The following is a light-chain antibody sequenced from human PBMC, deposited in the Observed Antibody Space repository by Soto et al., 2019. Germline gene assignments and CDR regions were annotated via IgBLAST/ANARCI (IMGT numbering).Light chain of an antibody. CDR3: QQYGSSPPVT. Sequence: EIVLTQSPGTLSLSPGERATLSCRASQSVSSSYLAWYQQKPGQAPRLLIYGASSRATGIPDRFSGSGSGTDFTLTISRLEPEDFAVHYCQQYGSSPPVTFGRGTKVEIK. CDR2: GAS. CDR1: QSVSSSY. J-gene: IGKJ4*01. V-gene: IGKV3-20*01.